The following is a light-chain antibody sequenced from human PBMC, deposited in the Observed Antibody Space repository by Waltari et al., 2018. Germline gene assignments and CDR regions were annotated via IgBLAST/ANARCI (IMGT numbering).Light chain of an antibody. CDR2: GAS. CDR1: QDLYTT. Sequence: DIQMTQSPSAISASIGDRVTITCRASQDLYTTLAWFRQSEGEVPKRLIHGASSLDAGVSSRCSGHESGTEFTLIISNVQPEDSATYYCLQHSAYPWTFGQGTKVEIK. CDR3: LQHSAYPWT. J-gene: IGKJ1*01. V-gene: IGKV1-17*03.